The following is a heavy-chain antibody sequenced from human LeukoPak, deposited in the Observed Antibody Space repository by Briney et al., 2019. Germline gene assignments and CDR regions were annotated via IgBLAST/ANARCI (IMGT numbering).Heavy chain of an antibody. CDR1: GYTFTGYY. V-gene: IGHV1-2*02. D-gene: IGHD4-11*01. J-gene: IGHJ1*01. CDR2: INPNSGGT. Sequence: ASVKVSCKASGYTFTGYYMHWVRQAPGQGLEWMGWINPNSGGTNYAQKFQGRFTMTRDTSISTAYMELSRLRSDDTAVYYCASARRTVTTGYFQHWGQGTLVTVSS. CDR3: ASARRTVTTGYFQH.